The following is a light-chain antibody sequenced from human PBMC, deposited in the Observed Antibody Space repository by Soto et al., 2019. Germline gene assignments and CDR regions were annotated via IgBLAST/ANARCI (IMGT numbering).Light chain of an antibody. J-gene: IGKJ1*01. CDR2: KAS. Sequence: DIQMTQSPSTLSASVGDRVTVTCRASPSISVWLAWFQQKPGNAPKLLIYKASTLESGVPSRFSGSGSATEFSLTISSLQPDDSATYYCQHYNNPWTLGQGTKVEI. CDR1: PSISVW. V-gene: IGKV1-5*03. CDR3: QHYNNPWT.